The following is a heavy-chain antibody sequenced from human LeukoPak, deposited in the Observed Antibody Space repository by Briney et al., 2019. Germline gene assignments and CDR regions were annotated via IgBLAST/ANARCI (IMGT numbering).Heavy chain of an antibody. CDR2: IIPIFGTA. D-gene: IGHD4-17*01. CDR1: GGTFSSYA. CDR3: ARDLRGDNNWFDP. V-gene: IGHV1-69*01. Sequence: VKVSCKASGGTFSSYAISWVRQAPGQGLEWMGGIIPIFGTANYAQKFQGRVTITADESTSTAYMELSSLRSEDTAVYYCARDLRGDNNWFDPWGQGTLVTVSS. J-gene: IGHJ5*02.